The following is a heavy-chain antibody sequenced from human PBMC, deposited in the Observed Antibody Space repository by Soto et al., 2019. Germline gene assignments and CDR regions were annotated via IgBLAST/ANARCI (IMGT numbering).Heavy chain of an antibody. Sequence: PSETLSLTCTVSGGSISSGSYYWGWIRQPPGKGLEWIGSIYYSGSTYYNPSLKSRVTISVDTSKNQFSLKLSSVTAADTAVYYCARLFVAQGVFDPWGQGTLVTVSS. D-gene: IGHD2-15*01. CDR3: ARLFVAQGVFDP. V-gene: IGHV4-39*01. CDR2: IYYSGST. CDR1: GGSISSGSYY. J-gene: IGHJ5*02.